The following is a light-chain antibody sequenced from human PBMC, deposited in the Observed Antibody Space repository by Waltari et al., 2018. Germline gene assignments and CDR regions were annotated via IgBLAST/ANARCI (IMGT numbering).Light chain of an antibody. CDR2: DVN. V-gene: IGLV2-23*02. CDR3: CSYAGSAISV. CDR1: ISDIGKYNL. J-gene: IGLJ3*02. Sequence: QPALTQTAAVSGSPGQSITISCSGTISDIGKYNLVSWYQQHPGKAPTLIIYDVNKPPSGVSNRFSGSKSGNTAFLTISRLQTADEADYYCCSYAGSAISVFGGGTKLTVL.